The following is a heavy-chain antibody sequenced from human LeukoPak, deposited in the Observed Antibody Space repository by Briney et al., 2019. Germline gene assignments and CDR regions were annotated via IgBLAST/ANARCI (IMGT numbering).Heavy chain of an antibody. CDR3: ARGGLDFSSSWDFDY. CDR2: ISSSSSYI. CDR1: GFTFSSYA. D-gene: IGHD6-13*01. J-gene: IGHJ4*02. Sequence: GGSLRLSCAASGFTFSSYAMSWVRQAPGKGLEWVSSISSSSSYIYYADSVKGRFTISRDNAKNSLYLQMNSLRAEDTAVYYCARGGLDFSSSWDFDYWGQGTLVTVSS. V-gene: IGHV3-21*01.